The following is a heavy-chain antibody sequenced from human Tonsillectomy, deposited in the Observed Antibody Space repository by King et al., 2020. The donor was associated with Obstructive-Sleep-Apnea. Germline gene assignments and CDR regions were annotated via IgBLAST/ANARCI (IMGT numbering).Heavy chain of an antibody. CDR3: ARGSDVDTSVRRMDV. V-gene: IGHV4-30-4*01. CDR2: IYYRGNT. Sequence: QLQESGPGLVKPSQTLSLTCAVSGGSISSDDYYWSWIRQPPGKGLEWIGYIYYRGNTYVNPSLKSRVTISVDTSKIHLSLKMTSVTAADTAEYYGARGSDVDTSVRRMDVWGQGTTVTVSS. D-gene: IGHD5-18*01. CDR1: GGSISSDDYY. J-gene: IGHJ6*02.